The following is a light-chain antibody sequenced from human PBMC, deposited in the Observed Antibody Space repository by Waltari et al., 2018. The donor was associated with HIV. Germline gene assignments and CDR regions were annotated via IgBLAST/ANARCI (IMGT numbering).Light chain of an antibody. V-gene: IGLV1-47*01. CDR1: RSNIGSTY. Sequence: QSVLTQPPSASGTPGQRVTISCSGNRSNIGSTYVDWYQQLPGTAPKLLIYRVNQRPSGVPDRFSGSKSGTSASLAISGLRSEDEVDYYCAAWDGSLSGVVFGGGTKLTVL. CDR2: RVN. CDR3: AAWDGSLSGVV. J-gene: IGLJ2*01.